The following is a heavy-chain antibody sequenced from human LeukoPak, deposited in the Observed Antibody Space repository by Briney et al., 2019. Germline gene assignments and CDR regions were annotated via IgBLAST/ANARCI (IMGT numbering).Heavy chain of an antibody. J-gene: IGHJ4*02. V-gene: IGHV3-7*01. Sequence: AGSLRLSCAASGFTFSSYWMSWVRQAPGKGLEWVANIKQDGSEKYYVDSVKGRFTISRDNAKNSLYLQMNSLRAEDTAVYYCARDLWGSDLDYWGQGTLVTVSS. D-gene: IGHD7-27*01. CDR3: ARDLWGSDLDY. CDR1: GFTFSSYW. CDR2: IKQDGSEK.